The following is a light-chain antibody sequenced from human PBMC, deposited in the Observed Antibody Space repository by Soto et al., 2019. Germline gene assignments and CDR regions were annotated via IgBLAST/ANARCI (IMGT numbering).Light chain of an antibody. Sequence: EIGMTQSPSTLSVSTGERATLSCRASQSISTELAWYQHKPGQPPRLLIYSASTRATGVPARFTGSGSGSEFTLTISGLQSEDFAVYYCQQGHNWPLTFSQGTRLEI. CDR3: QQGHNWPLT. J-gene: IGKJ2*01. CDR2: SAS. V-gene: IGKV3-15*01. CDR1: QSISTE.